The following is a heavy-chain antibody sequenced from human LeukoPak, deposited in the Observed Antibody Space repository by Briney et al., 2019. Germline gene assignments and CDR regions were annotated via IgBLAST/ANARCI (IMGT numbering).Heavy chain of an antibody. CDR3: ARLVVSSWYHEVLLGRDY. J-gene: IGHJ4*02. CDR1: GYSMSSGYY. D-gene: IGHD6-13*01. Sequence: SETLSLTCTVSGYSMSSGYYWGWIRQPPERGLEWIGSMYHTGSTYYNPSLKSRVTISVDTSKNQFSLKLSSVTAADTAVYYCARLVVSSWYHEVLLGRDYWGQGTLVTVSS. V-gene: IGHV4-38-2*02. CDR2: MYHTGST.